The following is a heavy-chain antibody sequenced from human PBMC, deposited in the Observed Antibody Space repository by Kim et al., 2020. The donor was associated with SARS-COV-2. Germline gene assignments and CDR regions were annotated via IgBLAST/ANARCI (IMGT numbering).Heavy chain of an antibody. CDR2: ISYDGSNK. CDR1: GFTFSSYG. Sequence: GGSLRLSCAASGFTFSSYGMHWVRQAPGKGLEWVAVISYDGSNKYYADSVKGRFTISRDNSKNTLYLQMNSLRAEDTAVYYCAKDRRAYGGNHLPTCYFDYWGQGTLVTVSS. V-gene: IGHV3-30*18. D-gene: IGHD4-17*01. CDR3: AKDRRAYGGNHLPTCYFDY. J-gene: IGHJ4*02.